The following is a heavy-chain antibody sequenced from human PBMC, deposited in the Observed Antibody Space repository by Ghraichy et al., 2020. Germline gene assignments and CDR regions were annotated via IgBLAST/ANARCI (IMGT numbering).Heavy chain of an antibody. J-gene: IGHJ4*02. Sequence: GGSLRLSCVASGFTFSTYAMHWVRQAPGKGLEWVAVIWYDGTGKYYGDSVKGRFTVSRDNSKNTLYLQMNSLRADDTAVYYCAKDPIHKRVTGTLYYYEYWGQGTLVTVSS. CDR2: IWYDGTGK. V-gene: IGHV3-33*06. CDR3: AKDPIHKRVTGTLYYYEY. CDR1: GFTFSTYA. D-gene: IGHD1-14*01.